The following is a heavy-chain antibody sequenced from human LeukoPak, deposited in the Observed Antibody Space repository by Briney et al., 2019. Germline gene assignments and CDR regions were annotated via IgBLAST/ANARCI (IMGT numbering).Heavy chain of an antibody. CDR1: GFTFSSYE. CDR2: MSSSGSTI. J-gene: IGHJ4*02. D-gene: IGHD6-13*01. Sequence: GGSLRLSCAASGFTFSSYEMTWVRQAPGKGLEWVSYMSSSGSTIYYADSVKGRFTVSRDNAKKSLYLQMNSLRADDTAVYYCARSESAGLTAGGIFDYWGQGTLVTVSS. V-gene: IGHV3-48*03. CDR3: ARSESAGLTAGGIFDY.